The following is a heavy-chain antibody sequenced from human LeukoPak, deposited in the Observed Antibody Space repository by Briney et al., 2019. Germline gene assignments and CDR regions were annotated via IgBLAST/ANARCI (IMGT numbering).Heavy chain of an antibody. CDR2: IIPIFGTA. V-gene: IGHV1-69*13. J-gene: IGHJ4*02. Sequence: GASVKVSCKASGGTFSGYAISWVRQAPGQGLEWMGGIIPIFGTANYAQKFQGRVTITADESTSTAYMELSSLRSEDTAVYYCARDGYSSGWYDYWGQGTLVTVSS. D-gene: IGHD6-19*01. CDR3: ARDGYSSGWYDY. CDR1: GGTFSGYA.